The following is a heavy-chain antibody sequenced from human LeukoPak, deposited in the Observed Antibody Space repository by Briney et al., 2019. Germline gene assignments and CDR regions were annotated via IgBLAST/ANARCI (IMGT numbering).Heavy chain of an antibody. Sequence: AAVKVSCKASGGTFTSYTNSWGRQAQGQGHEWMGGIITIFGTANYAQKFQGRGTITTDESTSTAYMELSSLRSEDTAVYYCATHPQGYFDYWGQGTLVTVSS. J-gene: IGHJ4*02. CDR3: ATHPQGYFDY. CDR2: IITIFGTA. V-gene: IGHV1-69*05. CDR1: GGTFTSYT.